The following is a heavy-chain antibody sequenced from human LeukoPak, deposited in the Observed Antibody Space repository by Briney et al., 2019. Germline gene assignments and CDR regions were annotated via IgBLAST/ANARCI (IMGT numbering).Heavy chain of an antibody. CDR1: GFTFTNSA. D-gene: IGHD3-16*02. CDR3: VAEDDYVWKSYRSLDI. CDR2: IVVGSGST. Sequence: SVKVSCKASGFTFTNSAMQWVRQARGQPLEWIGWIVVGSGSTNYAQKFQGRVTFTRDMSTTTAYMELSSLRSEDTAVYYCVAEDDYVWKSYRSLDIWGQGTMVTVSS. V-gene: IGHV1-58*02. J-gene: IGHJ3*02.